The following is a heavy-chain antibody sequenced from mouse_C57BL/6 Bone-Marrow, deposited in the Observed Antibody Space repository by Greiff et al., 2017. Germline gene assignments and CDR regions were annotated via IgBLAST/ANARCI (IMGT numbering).Heavy chain of an antibody. Sequence: VQLQQSGAELARPGASVKLSCKASGYTFTSYGISWVKQRTGQGLEWIGEIYPRSGNTYYNEKFKGKATLTADKSSSTAYMDLRSLTSEDSAVYFCARPTPYAMDYWGQGTSVTVSS. CDR3: ARPTPYAMDY. CDR2: IYPRSGNT. J-gene: IGHJ4*01. V-gene: IGHV1-81*01. CDR1: GYTFTSYG.